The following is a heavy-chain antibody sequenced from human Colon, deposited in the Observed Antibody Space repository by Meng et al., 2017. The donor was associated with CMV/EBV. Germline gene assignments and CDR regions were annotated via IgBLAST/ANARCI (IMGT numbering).Heavy chain of an antibody. V-gene: IGHV3-9*01. CDR2: ITWNSGRT. D-gene: IGHD1-7*01. Sequence: SLKISCAASGFTFSSDVMHWVRQAPGKGLEWVSSITWNSGRTGYVDSVEGRFTISRDNAKNSLYLQMNGLRDEDNGLYYCAKDISPVGGSTGYHGMDVWGQGTTVTVSS. J-gene: IGHJ6*02. CDR1: GFTFSSDV. CDR3: AKDISPVGGSTGYHGMDV.